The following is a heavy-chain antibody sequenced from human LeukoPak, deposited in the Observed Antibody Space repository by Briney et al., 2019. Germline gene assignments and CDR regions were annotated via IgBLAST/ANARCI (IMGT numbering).Heavy chain of an antibody. CDR3: ARHWAAAGTSVY. D-gene: IGHD6-13*01. J-gene: IGHJ4*02. V-gene: IGHV1-8*01. Sequence: GASVKVSCKASGYTFTSYDINWVRQATGQGLEWMGWMNPNSGNTGFAQKFQGRVTITRDTSASTAYMELSSLRSEDTAVYYCARHWAAAGTSVYWGQGTLVTVSS. CDR2: MNPNSGNT. CDR1: GYTFTSYD.